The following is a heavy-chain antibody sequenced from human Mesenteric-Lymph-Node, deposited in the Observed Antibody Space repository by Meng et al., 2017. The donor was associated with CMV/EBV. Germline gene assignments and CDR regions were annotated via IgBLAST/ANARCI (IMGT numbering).Heavy chain of an antibody. D-gene: IGHD2-2*01. J-gene: IGHJ4*02. CDR1: GFTSRSYA. V-gene: IGHV3-30*02. Sequence: GESLKISCAASGFTSRSYALHWVRQAPGKGLEWVAFIRDDGSNKYYADSVKGRFTISRDNSKNTLYLQMSSLTAEDTAVYYCAKGHIYCSSTSCYPDYWGQGTLVTVSS. CDR3: AKGHIYCSSTSCYPDY. CDR2: IRDDGSNK.